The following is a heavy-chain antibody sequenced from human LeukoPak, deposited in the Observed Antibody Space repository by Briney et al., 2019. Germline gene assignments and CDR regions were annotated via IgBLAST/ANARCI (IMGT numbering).Heavy chain of an antibody. CDR1: GGSISSGGYS. Sequence: SETLSLTCAVSGGSISSGGYSWSWIRQPPGKGLEWIGYIYHSGSTYYNPSLKSRVTISVDRSKSQFSLKLSSVTAADTAVYYCAGCRDGYNWYFDLWGRGTLVTVSS. CDR2: IYHSGST. J-gene: IGHJ2*01. V-gene: IGHV4-30-2*01. D-gene: IGHD5-24*01. CDR3: AGCRDGYNWYFDL.